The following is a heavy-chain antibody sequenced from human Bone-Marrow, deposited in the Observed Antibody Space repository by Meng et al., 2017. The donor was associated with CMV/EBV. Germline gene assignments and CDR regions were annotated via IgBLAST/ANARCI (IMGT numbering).Heavy chain of an antibody. D-gene: IGHD3-3*01. CDR1: GFTFSSYG. CDR3: ASTNYDFWSGYFYYYGMDV. V-gene: IGHV3-30*19. CDR2: IWYDGSNK. Sequence: GESLKISCAASGFTFSSYGMHWVRQAPGKGLEWVAVIWYDGSNKYYADSVKGRFTISRDNSKNTLYLQMNSLRAEDTAVYYCASTNYDFWSGYFYYYGMDVWGQGTTVTVSS. J-gene: IGHJ6*02.